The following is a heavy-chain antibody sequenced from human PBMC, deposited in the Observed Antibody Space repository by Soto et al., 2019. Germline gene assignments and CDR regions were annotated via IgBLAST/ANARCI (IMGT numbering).Heavy chain of an antibody. Sequence: QVQLQESGPGLVKPSQTLSLTCTVSGGSVSGGVYYWNWIRQHPEKGLEWIGYIYYSGSTYYNPSPRSRVTTSADTSKSQFSLKLSSVTVADTAVYYCARSSVAGAGYFQHWGQGTQVIVSS. J-gene: IGHJ1*01. V-gene: IGHV4-31*03. CDR2: IYYSGST. CDR3: ARSSVAGAGYFQH. CDR1: GGSVSGGVYY. D-gene: IGHD6-19*01.